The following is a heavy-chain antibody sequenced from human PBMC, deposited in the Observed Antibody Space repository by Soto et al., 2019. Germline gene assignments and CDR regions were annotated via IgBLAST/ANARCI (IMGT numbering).Heavy chain of an antibody. D-gene: IGHD4-17*01. CDR1: GFTFSSYA. CDR2: ISGSGGST. J-gene: IGHJ3*02. Sequence: GGSLRLSCAASGFTFSSYAMSWVRQAPGKGLEWVSAISGSGGSTYYADSVKGRFTISRDNSKNTLYLQMNSLRAEDTAVYYCAKGASMTTVVPDAFDIGGQGTMVTVSS. CDR3: AKGASMTTVVPDAFDI. V-gene: IGHV3-23*01.